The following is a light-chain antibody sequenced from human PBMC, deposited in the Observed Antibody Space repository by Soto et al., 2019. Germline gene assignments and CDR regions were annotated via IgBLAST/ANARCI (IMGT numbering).Light chain of an antibody. Sequence: QAVVTQAPSFSVSPGGTVTLTCGLSSGSVSTTYYPSWYQQTPGQAPRTLIYNTDIRSSGVPDRFSGSILGNKAALTITGAQADDESDYYCVLYMGSGISVFGGGTKVTVL. CDR3: VLYMGSGISV. J-gene: IGLJ3*02. V-gene: IGLV8-61*01. CDR1: SGSVSTTYY. CDR2: NTD.